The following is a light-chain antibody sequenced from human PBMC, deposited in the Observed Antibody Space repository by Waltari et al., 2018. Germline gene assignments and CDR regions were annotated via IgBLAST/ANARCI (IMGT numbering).Light chain of an antibody. CDR3: QQYNRYAWT. CDR2: MAS. V-gene: IGKV1-5*03. Sequence: DIQMTQSPSTLSASVGDRVTITCRASQSISSWLAWYQQKPGKAPKLLIYMASSLESGVPSRFSGSGSGTDFTLTISSLQPDDFATYYCQQYNRYAWTFGQGTKVEIK. J-gene: IGKJ1*01. CDR1: QSISSW.